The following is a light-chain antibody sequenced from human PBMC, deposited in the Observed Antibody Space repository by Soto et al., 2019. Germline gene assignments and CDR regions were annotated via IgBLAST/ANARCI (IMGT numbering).Light chain of an antibody. Sequence: QSVLTQPASVSGSPGQSITISCTGTSSDVGGYNYVSWYQQHPGKAPKLMIYEVSNRPSGVSNRFSPSKSGNTASLTISGLQAQEEADYYCSSYTSSSSYDFGTGTKGTVL. V-gene: IGLV2-14*01. J-gene: IGLJ1*01. CDR3: SSYTSSSSYD. CDR2: EVS. CDR1: SSDVGGYNY.